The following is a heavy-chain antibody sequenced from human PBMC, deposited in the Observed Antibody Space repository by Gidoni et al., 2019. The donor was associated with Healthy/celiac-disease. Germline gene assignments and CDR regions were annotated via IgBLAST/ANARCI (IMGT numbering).Heavy chain of an antibody. D-gene: IGHD3-3*01. CDR3: ARGETIDLGYWYFDL. J-gene: IGHJ2*01. V-gene: IGHV3-30-3*01. CDR2: LSDDGSKQ. Sequence: QVQLRESGGGVVQPGRSLSLYCAASVFTFSRYAMHWVRQAPGKGLEWVAVLSDDGSKQYYADSVKGRFTISRDNSKNTLYLQMNSLRAEDTAVYYCARGETIDLGYWYFDLWGRGPPVTVSS. CDR1: VFTFSRYA.